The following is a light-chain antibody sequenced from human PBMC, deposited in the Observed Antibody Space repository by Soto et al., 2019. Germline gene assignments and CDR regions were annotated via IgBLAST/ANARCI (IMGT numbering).Light chain of an antibody. CDR2: GTS. J-gene: IGKJ3*01. V-gene: IGKV3-20*01. CDR1: QSVRSTS. CDR3: QQYGSSLFT. Sequence: DMVLTQSPGTLSLSPGERATLACRASQSVRSTSLAWYQQRSGQAPSLLIYGTSSRATGIPDRFSGGGSGTDFTLTISRLEPEDFAVYYCQQYGSSLFTFGPGTKVDIK.